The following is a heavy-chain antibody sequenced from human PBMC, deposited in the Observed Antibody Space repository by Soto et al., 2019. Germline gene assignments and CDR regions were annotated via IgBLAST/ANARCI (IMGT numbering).Heavy chain of an antibody. D-gene: IGHD1-26*01. CDR3: ARMERSKEGLSVYYFEF. CDR1: SGSISGYF. V-gene: IGHV4-59*01. Sequence: ASETLSLTCTVSSGSISGYFWSWIRQPPGKEPEWIGYISYRGNTNYNPSLQSRVSISLVTSKNQISLKLDAVTASDTAVYYCARMERSKEGLSVYYFEFWGQGTLVTVSS. CDR2: ISYRGNT. J-gene: IGHJ4*02.